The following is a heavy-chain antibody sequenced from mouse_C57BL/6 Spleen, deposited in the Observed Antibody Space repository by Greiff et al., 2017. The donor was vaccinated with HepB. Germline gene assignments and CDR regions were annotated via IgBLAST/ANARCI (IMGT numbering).Heavy chain of an antibody. D-gene: IGHD1-1*01. CDR1: GYAFSSYW. CDR3: AKYGYYYGSTLQHWYFDV. Sequence: QVQLQQSGAELVKPGASVKISCKASGYAFSSYWMNWVKQRPGKGLEWIGQIYPGDGDTNYNGKFKGKATLTSDKSSSTAYMQLSSLTSEDSAVYFCAKYGYYYGSTLQHWYFDVWGTGTTVTVSS. CDR2: IYPGDGDT. V-gene: IGHV1-80*01. J-gene: IGHJ1*03.